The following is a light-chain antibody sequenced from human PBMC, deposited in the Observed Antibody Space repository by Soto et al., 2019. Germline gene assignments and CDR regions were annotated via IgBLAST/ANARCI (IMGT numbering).Light chain of an antibody. V-gene: IGKV1-33*01. CDR1: QDITNY. J-gene: IGKJ4*01. CDR2: DAS. Sequence: DIQMTQSPSSLSASVGDRVTITCQASQDITNYLNWYQQKAGKAPKLQIYDASNLEPGVPSRFSGSGSGTDFTFTISSLQAEDIATYYCQQHDNLPLTFGGGTKVEIK. CDR3: QQHDNLPLT.